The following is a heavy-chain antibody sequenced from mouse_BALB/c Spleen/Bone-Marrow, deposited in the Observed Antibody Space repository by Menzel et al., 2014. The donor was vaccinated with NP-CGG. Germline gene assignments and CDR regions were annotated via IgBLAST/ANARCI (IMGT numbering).Heavy chain of an antibody. CDR1: GFNIKDTY. CDR3: ARCEYDAMDY. V-gene: IGHV14-3*02. CDR2: IDPANGNT. Sequence: EVQLQQSGAELVKPGASVKLSCTASGFNIKDTYMHWVKQRPEQGLEWIGRIDPANGNTKYDPKFQGKATITADTSSNTAYLQRSSLTSEDTAVYYCARCEYDAMDYWGQGTSVTVSS. J-gene: IGHJ4*01.